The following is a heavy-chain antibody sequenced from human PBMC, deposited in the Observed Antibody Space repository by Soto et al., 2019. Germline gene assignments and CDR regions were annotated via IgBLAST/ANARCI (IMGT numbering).Heavy chain of an antibody. CDR3: ARVVGYYYGSVSYSSGIDY. CDR1: GASINNYY. CDR2: SYHGGTT. Sequence: SETVSLTCTVSGASINNYYWTWIRQPPGKGLEWIGYSYHGGTTDYNPSLKSRVTISVDTSKNQFSLKLTSVTAADTAVYYCARVVGYYYGSVSYSSGIDYWGQGALVTVSS. D-gene: IGHD3-10*01. V-gene: IGHV4-59*01. J-gene: IGHJ4*02.